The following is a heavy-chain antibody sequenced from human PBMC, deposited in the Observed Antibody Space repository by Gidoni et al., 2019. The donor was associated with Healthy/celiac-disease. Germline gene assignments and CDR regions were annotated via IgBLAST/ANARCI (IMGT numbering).Heavy chain of an antibody. Sequence: QITLKESGPTLVKPTQTLTLTCTFSGFSLSTSGVGVGWIRQPPGKALEWLALIYWNDDKRYSPSLKSRLTITKDTSKNQVVLTMTNMDPVDTATYYCAHSRGCSGGSCYLYAATTMDRYYFDYWGQGTLVTVSS. CDR3: AHSRGCSGGSCYLYAATTMDRYYFDY. D-gene: IGHD2-15*01. CDR2: IYWNDDK. J-gene: IGHJ4*02. V-gene: IGHV2-5*01. CDR1: GFSLSTSGVG.